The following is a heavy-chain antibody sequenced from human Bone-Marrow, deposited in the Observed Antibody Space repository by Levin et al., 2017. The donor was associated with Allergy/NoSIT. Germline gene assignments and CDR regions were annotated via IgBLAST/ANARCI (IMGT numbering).Heavy chain of an antibody. Sequence: SETLSLTCTVSGASITSHYWSWIRQPPGKGLEWIGDTNYSGRTTYNPSLQSRVTIAVDTSKNQLSLRLRSVTAADTGVYYCARVDTSGYDADRYYYDGMDVWVQGTTVTVSS. CDR1: GASITSHY. J-gene: IGHJ6*02. CDR3: ARVDTSGYDADRYYYDGMDV. V-gene: IGHV4-59*11. CDR2: TNYSGRT. D-gene: IGHD3-22*01.